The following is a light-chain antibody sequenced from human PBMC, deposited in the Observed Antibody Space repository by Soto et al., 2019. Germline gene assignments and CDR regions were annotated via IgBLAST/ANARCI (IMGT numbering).Light chain of an antibody. CDR1: QSISGW. Sequence: DIQMTQSPSTLSASVGDRVTITCRASQSISGWLAWYQQKPGKAPKLLIYKASNLESGVPSRFRGSGSETEFTLTISSLQPDDFATYYCQQYNSYSRAFGKGTKVEIK. CDR3: QQYNSYSRA. V-gene: IGKV1-5*03. CDR2: KAS. J-gene: IGKJ1*01.